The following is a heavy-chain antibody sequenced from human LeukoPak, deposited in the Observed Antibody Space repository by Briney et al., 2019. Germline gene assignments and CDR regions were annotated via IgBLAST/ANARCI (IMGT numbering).Heavy chain of an antibody. CDR3: ARDAQRTTSGGYSGYDYVGEFDY. Sequence: PGRSLRLSCAASGFTFSSYGMHWVRQAPGKGLEWVAVIWYDGSNKYYADSVKGRFTISRDNSKDTLYLQMNSLRAEDTAVYYCARDAQRTTSGGYSGYDYVGEFDYWGQGTLVTVSS. J-gene: IGHJ4*02. V-gene: IGHV3-33*01. D-gene: IGHD5-12*01. CDR1: GFTFSSYG. CDR2: IWYDGSNK.